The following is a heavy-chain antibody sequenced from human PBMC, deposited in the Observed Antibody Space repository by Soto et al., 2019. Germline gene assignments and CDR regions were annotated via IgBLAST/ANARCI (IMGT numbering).Heavy chain of an antibody. CDR3: ASDLPTMDV. CDR1: GYTFTSYG. V-gene: IGHV1-18*01. Sequence: QVQLVQSGAEVKKPGASVTVSCKASGYTFTSYGISWVRQAPGQGLEWMGWIRAYNGNTNYAQKLQGRVTMTPATSTSTAYMELRILRSDDTAVYYCASDLPTMDVWGQGSKVTVPS. J-gene: IGHJ6*02. CDR2: IRAYNGNT.